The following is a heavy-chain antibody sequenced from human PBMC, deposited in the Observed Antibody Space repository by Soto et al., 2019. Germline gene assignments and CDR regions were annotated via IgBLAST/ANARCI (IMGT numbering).Heavy chain of an antibody. CDR1: GGSISSYY. Sequence: SETLSLTCTVSGGSISSYYWSWIRQPPGKGLEWIGYIYYSGSTNYNPSLKSRVTISVDTSKNQFSLKLSSVTAADTAVYYCARVGCSGGSCYKETSPFDYWGQGALVTVSS. CDR2: IYYSGST. J-gene: IGHJ4*02. CDR3: ARVGCSGGSCYKETSPFDY. V-gene: IGHV4-59*12. D-gene: IGHD2-15*01.